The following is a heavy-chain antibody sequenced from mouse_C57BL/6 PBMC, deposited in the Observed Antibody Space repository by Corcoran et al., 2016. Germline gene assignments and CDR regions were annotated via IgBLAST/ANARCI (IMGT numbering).Heavy chain of an antibody. CDR2: IYPGDGDT. CDR3: AREGTTVVALYYYAMDY. V-gene: IGHV1-80*01. D-gene: IGHD1-1*01. Sequence: QVQLQQSGAELVKPGASVKISCKASGYAFSSYWKNWVKQRPGKGIEWIGQIYPGDGDTNYNGKFKGKATLTADKSSSTAYMQLSSLTSEDSAVYFCAREGTTVVALYYYAMDYWGQGTSVTVSS. J-gene: IGHJ4*01. CDR1: GYAFSSYW.